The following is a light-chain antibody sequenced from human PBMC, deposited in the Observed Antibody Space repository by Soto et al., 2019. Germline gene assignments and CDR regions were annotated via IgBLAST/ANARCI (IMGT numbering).Light chain of an antibody. V-gene: IGKV3-20*01. CDR2: GAS. CDR1: QSINTY. CDR3: QQYDNSLWT. Sequence: GLTQSPCTVSLSPGEGATLSCRASQSINTYLAWYWQKPGQAPRLLIYGASRRATGIPDRFSGSGSGTDFTLTISRLEPEDFAVYYCQQYDNSLWTFGQGTRWIS. J-gene: IGKJ1*01.